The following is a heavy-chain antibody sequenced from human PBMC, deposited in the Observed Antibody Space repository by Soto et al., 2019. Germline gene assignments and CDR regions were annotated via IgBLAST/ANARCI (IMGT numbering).Heavy chain of an antibody. CDR1: GFTVSSNH. J-gene: IGHJ4*02. CDR3: AGYGGNSV. V-gene: IGHV3-53*01. D-gene: IGHD4-17*01. Sequence: GGSLRLSCVVSGFTVSSNHVTWVRRPTGKGLQWVSAIYHDGTTYYADSVKGRFTISRDNSKNTVFLQMNSLRADDTAVYYCAGYGGNSVWGQGTVVTVSS. CDR2: IYHDGTT.